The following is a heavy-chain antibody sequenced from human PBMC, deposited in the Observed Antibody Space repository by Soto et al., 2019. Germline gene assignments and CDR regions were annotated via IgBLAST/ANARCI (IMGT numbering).Heavy chain of an antibody. Sequence: PSETLTLTCTVSGGSISSSSYYWGWIRQPPGKGLEWIGSIYYSGGTYYNPSLKSRVTISVDTSKNQFSLKLSSVTAADTAVYYCARPDYGDYGWYFDLWGRGTLVTVSS. CDR2: IYYSGGT. CDR1: GGSISSSSYY. D-gene: IGHD4-17*01. CDR3: ARPDYGDYGWYFDL. V-gene: IGHV4-39*01. J-gene: IGHJ2*01.